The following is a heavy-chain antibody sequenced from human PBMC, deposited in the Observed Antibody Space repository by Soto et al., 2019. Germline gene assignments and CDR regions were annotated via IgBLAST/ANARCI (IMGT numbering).Heavy chain of an antibody. CDR1: RCSVKTSCVG. V-gene: IGHV2-5*01. J-gene: IGHJ6*02. Sequence: GXPLVTPTQTLTXSCTCSRCSVKTSCVGVVWMRQPPVKTVEWLALIYWNDCKRYTPSLERSLTITKDTSKNQVLLTVTNVDPAHTATYYCAHSRGYNGYEGPPLYEMDVWGQGTTVTVSS. CDR3: AHSRGYNGYEGPPLYEMDV. D-gene: IGHD5-12*01. CDR2: IYWNDCK.